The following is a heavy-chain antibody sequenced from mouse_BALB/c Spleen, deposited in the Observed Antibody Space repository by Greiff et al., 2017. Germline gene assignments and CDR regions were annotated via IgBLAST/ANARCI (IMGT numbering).Heavy chain of an antibody. CDR3: ARSGLLYYAMDY. CDR1: GYTFTSYW. CDR2: IYPGDGDT. Sequence: VQLQESGAELARPGASVKLSCKASGYTFTSYWMQWVKQRPGQGLEWIGAIYPGDGDTRYTQKFKGKATLTADKSSSTAYMQLSSLASEDSAVYYCARSGLLYYAMDYWGQGTSVTVSS. D-gene: IGHD1-1*01. J-gene: IGHJ4*01. V-gene: IGHV1-87*01.